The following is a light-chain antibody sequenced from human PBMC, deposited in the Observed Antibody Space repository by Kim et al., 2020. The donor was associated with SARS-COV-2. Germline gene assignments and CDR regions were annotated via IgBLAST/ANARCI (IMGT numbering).Light chain of an antibody. CDR1: QSVSSN. CDR2: GAS. V-gene: IGKV3-15*01. Sequence: EIVMTQSPATLSVSPGERATLSCRASQSVSSNLAWYQQKPGQAPRLLIYGASTRAAGIPGRFSGSGSVTEFTLTISSLQSEDFAGYYCQQYSHWPLTFGGGTKVDIK. J-gene: IGKJ4*01. CDR3: QQYSHWPLT.